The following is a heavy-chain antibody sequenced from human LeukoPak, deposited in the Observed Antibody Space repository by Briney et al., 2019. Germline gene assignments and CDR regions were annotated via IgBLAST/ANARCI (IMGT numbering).Heavy chain of an antibody. CDR1: GFTFSSYA. CDR2: ISYDGSNK. J-gene: IGHJ4*02. CDR3: AREGGYGYGLDY. Sequence: GGSLRLSCAASGFTFSSYAMHWVRQAPGKGLEWVAVISYDGSNKYYADSVKGRFTISRDNSKNTLYLQMNSLRAEDTAVYYCAREGGYGYGLDYWGQGTLVTVSS. V-gene: IGHV3-30-3*01. D-gene: IGHD5-18*01.